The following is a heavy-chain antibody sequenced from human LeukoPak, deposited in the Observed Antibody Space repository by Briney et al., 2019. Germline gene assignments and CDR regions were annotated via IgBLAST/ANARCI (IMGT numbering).Heavy chain of an antibody. Sequence: SETLSLTCTVSGGSISSSSYYWGWIRQPPGKGLEWIGSIYYSGSTYYNPSLKSRVTISVDTSKNQFSLKLSSVTAAGTAVYYCARDIVVVVAAQYYYYYMDVWGKGTTVTVSS. CDR1: GGSISSSSYY. D-gene: IGHD2-15*01. J-gene: IGHJ6*03. V-gene: IGHV4-39*02. CDR3: ARDIVVVVAAQYYYYYMDV. CDR2: IYYSGST.